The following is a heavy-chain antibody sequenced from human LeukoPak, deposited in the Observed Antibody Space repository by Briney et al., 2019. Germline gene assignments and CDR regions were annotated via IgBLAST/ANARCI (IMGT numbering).Heavy chain of an antibody. CDR1: GFTFSSYG. CDR3: ARDPRGPMGFDY. D-gene: IGHD3-16*01. CDR2: IWYDGSNK. J-gene: IGHJ4*02. Sequence: GRSLRLSCAASGFTFSSYGMRWVRQAPGKGLEWVAVIWYDGSNKYYADSVKGRFTISRDNSKNTLYLQMNSLRAEDTAVYYCARDPRGPMGFDYWGQGTLVTVSS. V-gene: IGHV3-33*01.